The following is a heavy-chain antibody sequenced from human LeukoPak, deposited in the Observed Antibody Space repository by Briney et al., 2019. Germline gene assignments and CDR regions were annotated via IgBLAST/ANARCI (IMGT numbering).Heavy chain of an antibody. D-gene: IGHD3-3*01. CDR2: ISRNGGAI. CDR3: ARASSLIGGFDS. J-gene: IGHJ4*02. CDR1: GFNFNQHS. V-gene: IGHV3-11*01. Sequence: GGSLRLSRAASGFNFNQHSMSRIRQAPGKGLEWISYISRNGGAIHYAESVEGRFTVSRDNAKKSLFLQMNTLRNDDTAVYFCARASSLIGGFDSWGRGTLVAVSS.